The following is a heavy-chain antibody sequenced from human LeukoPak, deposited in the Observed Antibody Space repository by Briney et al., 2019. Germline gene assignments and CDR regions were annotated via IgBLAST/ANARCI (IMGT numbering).Heavy chain of an antibody. CDR2: IYSGGST. Sequence: GGSLRLSCAASGFTVSSDYRSWVCKASGPGLGWGSVIYSGGSTYYADPVKGRFTISSDNSKNTLYLQMNSLRAEDTAVYYCATSGWVVTNPFDYWGQGTLVTVSS. J-gene: IGHJ4*02. V-gene: IGHV3-53*01. D-gene: IGHD2-21*02. CDR1: GFTVSSDY. CDR3: ATSGWVVTNPFDY.